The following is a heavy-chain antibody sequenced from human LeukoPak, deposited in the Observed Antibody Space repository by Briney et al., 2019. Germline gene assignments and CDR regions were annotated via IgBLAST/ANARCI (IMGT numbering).Heavy chain of an antibody. CDR2: ISSSGSTI. CDR3: ARCGYYGSGAYDY. CDR1: GFTFSSYE. J-gene: IGHJ4*02. Sequence: GGSLRLSCAASGFTFSSYEMNWVRQASGKGLEWVSYISSSGSTIYYADSVKGRFTISRDNARNSLYLQMNSLRAEDTAVYYCARCGYYGSGAYDYWGQGTLVTVSS. D-gene: IGHD3-10*01. V-gene: IGHV3-48*03.